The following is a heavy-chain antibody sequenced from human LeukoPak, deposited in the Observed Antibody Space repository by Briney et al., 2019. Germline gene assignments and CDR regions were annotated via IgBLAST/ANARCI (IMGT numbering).Heavy chain of an antibody. D-gene: IGHD3-9*01. Sequence: SETLSLTCTVSGGSISSGGYYWSRLRQHPGKGLEWIGYIYYSGSTYYNPSLKSRVTISVDTSKNQFSLKLSSVTAADTAVYYCARGGRYFDWLSPNAFDIWGQGTMVTVSS. J-gene: IGHJ3*02. CDR3: ARGGRYFDWLSPNAFDI. V-gene: IGHV4-31*03. CDR2: IYYSGST. CDR1: GGSISSGGYY.